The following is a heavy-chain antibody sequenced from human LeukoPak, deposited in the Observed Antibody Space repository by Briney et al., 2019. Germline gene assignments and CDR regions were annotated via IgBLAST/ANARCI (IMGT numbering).Heavy chain of an antibody. Sequence: SQTLSLTCAISRDSVSSNSAAWNWIRQSPSRGLEWLGRTYYRSKWYNDYAVSVKSRITIKPDTSKNQFSLQLNSVTPEDTAVYYCTGEPEQQLVRSWFDPWGQGTLVTVSS. D-gene: IGHD6-13*01. CDR2: TYYRSKWYN. J-gene: IGHJ5*02. CDR3: TGEPEQQLVRSWFDP. V-gene: IGHV6-1*01. CDR1: RDSVSSNSAA.